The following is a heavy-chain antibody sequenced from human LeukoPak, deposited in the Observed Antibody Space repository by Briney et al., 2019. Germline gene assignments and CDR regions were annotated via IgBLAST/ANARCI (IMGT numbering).Heavy chain of an antibody. D-gene: IGHD3-10*01. Sequence: SETLSLTCTVSGASMRTYHWSWIRQPPGKGLEWIGFIYHSGSTDYDPSLESRGTMSVDTSKNQFSLKLSSVTAADTAVYYCARTNYYGSGSYYPDLWGQGTLVTVSS. V-gene: IGHV4-59*08. J-gene: IGHJ5*02. CDR1: GASMRTYH. CDR3: ARTNYYGSGSYYPDL. CDR2: IYHSGST.